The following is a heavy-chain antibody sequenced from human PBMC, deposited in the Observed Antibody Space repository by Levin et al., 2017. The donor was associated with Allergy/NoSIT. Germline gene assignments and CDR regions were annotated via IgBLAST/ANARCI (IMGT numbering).Heavy chain of an antibody. CDR2: ISYDGVNK. CDR3: AKTLGYCNGESCYSDAFGV. CDR1: GFSFNTYG. D-gene: IGHD2-15*01. J-gene: IGHJ3*01. V-gene: IGHV3-30*18. Sequence: SGGSLRLSCVGSGFSFNTYGMHWVRQAPGKGLEWVAVISYDGVNKFYSDSVRGRFTISRDNSKNTLYLQMYSLRAEDTAVYYCAKTLGYCNGESCYSDAFGVWGQGTMVTVSS.